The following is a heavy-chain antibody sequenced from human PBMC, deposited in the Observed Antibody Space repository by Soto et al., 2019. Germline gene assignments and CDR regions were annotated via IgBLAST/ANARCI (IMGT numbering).Heavy chain of an antibody. Sequence: PSETLSLTCTVSGGSISSYYWIWIRQPPGKGLEWIGYIYYSGSTNYNPSLKSRVTISVDKSKNQFSLNMSSVIAADTAVYYCARGRGSSWTFXYWGQGTLVTVSS. V-gene: IGHV4-59*01. CDR1: GGSISSYY. D-gene: IGHD6-13*01. CDR3: ARGRGSSWTFXY. CDR2: IYYSGST. J-gene: IGHJ4*02.